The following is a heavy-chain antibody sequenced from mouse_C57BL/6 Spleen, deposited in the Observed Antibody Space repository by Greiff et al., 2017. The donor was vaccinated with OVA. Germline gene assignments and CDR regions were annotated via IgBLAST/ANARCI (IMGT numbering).Heavy chain of an antibody. CDR1: GYSFTDYY. J-gene: IGHJ3*01. CDR2: INPNYGNT. D-gene: IGHD1-1*01. CDR3: ARPYYYGSSYGFSY. V-gene: IGHV1-39*01. Sequence: VQLKESGPELVKPGASVKISCKASGYSFTDYYMNWVKQSNGKSLEWIGVINPNYGNTSYNQKFKGKATLTVDQSSSPAYMQLNSLTSEASAGEYCARPYYYGSSYGFSYWGQGTLVTGSA.